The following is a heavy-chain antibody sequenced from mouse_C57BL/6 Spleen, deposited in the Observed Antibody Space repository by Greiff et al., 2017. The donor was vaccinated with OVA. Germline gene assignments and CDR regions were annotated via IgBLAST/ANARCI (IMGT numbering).Heavy chain of an antibody. Sequence: EVKLMESGEGLVKPGGSLKLSCAASGFTFSSYAMSWVRQTPEKRLEWVAYISSGGDYIYYADTVKGRFTISRDKARNTLYLQMSSLKSEDTAMYYCTRGGYYAMDYWGQGTSVTVSS. J-gene: IGHJ4*01. CDR2: ISSGGDYI. CDR3: TRGGYYAMDY. D-gene: IGHD1-1*02. V-gene: IGHV5-9-1*02. CDR1: GFTFSSYA.